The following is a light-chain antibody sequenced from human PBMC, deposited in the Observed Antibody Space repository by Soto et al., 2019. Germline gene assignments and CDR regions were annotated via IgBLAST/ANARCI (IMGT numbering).Light chain of an antibody. V-gene: IGKV1-39*01. CDR2: AAS. J-gene: IGKJ2*01. CDR1: QSISTY. CDR3: QQSYSTPYT. Sequence: DIQMTQSPSSLSASVGDRVTITCRASQSISTYLNWYQQKPEKAHKLLIYAASSLQSGVPSRFSGSGSGTDFTLTISSLQPEDFATYYCQQSYSTPYTFGQGTKLEIK.